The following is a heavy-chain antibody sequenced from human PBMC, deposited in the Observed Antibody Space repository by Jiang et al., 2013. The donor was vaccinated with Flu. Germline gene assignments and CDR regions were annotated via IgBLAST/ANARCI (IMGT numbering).Heavy chain of an antibody. CDR2: IKPDGSEK. Sequence: VQLVESGGGLVQPGGSLRLSCAASGFTFSNYWMNWVRQAPGEGLEWVANIKPDGSEKYYVDSVRGRFTISRDNAKNSLYLQMNSLRAEDTAVYYCARSGLWGQGTLVTVSS. V-gene: IGHV3-7*01. D-gene: IGHD3/OR15-3a*01. J-gene: IGHJ4*02. CDR3: ARSGL. CDR1: GFTFSNYW.